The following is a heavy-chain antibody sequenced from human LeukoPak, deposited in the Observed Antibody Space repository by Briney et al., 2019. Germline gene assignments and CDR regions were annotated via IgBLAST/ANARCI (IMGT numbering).Heavy chain of an antibody. V-gene: IGHV3-23*01. CDR2: ISGSGVYT. J-gene: IGHJ4*02. D-gene: IGHD3-16*02. CDR1: GFTFSSYG. Sequence: GGSLRLSCAASGFTFSSYGMHWVRQAPGKGLEWVSAISGSGVYTYYADSVKGRFTISRDNSKNTLYLQMNSLRAEDTALYYCATAPQTYRYLGYWGQGTLVTVSS. CDR3: ATAPQTYRYLGY.